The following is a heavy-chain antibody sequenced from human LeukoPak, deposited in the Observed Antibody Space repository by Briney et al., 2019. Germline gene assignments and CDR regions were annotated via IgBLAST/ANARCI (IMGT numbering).Heavy chain of an antibody. J-gene: IGHJ5*02. Sequence: SVKLSCNASGYTFTSYGISWMRQAPGQGLELMGGIIPIFGTANYAQKFQGRVTITADESTSTAYMELSSLRSEDTAVYYCARSVPYYYGSGSYKWFDPWGQGTLVTVSS. CDR2: IIPIFGTA. V-gene: IGHV1-69*13. CDR1: GYTFTSYG. CDR3: ARSVPYYYGSGSYKWFDP. D-gene: IGHD3-10*01.